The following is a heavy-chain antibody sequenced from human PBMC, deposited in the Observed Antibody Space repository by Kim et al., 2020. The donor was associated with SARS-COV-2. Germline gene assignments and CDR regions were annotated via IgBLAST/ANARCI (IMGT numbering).Heavy chain of an antibody. CDR1: GFTFSRSW. CDR2: VSSDGSRT. V-gene: IGHV3-74*01. J-gene: IGHJ4*02. Sequence: GGSLRLSCAASGFTFSRSWMHWVRHTPGKGLVWVSGVSSDGSRTSYADSVKGRFTISRDNAKNTLYLQMNGLRTEDTATYFGEALDIAVRVDYWGQGT. CDR3: EALDIAVRVDY. D-gene: IGHD6-6*01.